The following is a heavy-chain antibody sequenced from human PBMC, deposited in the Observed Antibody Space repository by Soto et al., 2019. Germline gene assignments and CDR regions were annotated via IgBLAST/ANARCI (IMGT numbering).Heavy chain of an antibody. D-gene: IGHD2-15*01. V-gene: IGHV1-18*01. Sequence: RASVKVSCKASGYTFTSYGINWVRQAPGQGLEWMGWISAYNGNTNYAQKLQGRVTMTTDTSTSTAYMELRSLRSDDTTVYYCAREIRAAQRYYFDYWGQGTLVTVSS. CDR2: ISAYNGNT. CDR1: GYTFTSYG. J-gene: IGHJ4*02. CDR3: AREIRAAQRYYFDY.